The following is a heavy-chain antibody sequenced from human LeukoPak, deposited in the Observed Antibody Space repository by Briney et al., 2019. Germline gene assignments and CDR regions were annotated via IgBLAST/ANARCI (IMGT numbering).Heavy chain of an antibody. CDR3: AREGGYSYGDAPLHFDN. V-gene: IGHV4-39*07. Sequence: RASETLSLTCTVSGGSINSSNYYWGWIRQPPGKGLEWVGSIYYSGSTYYNPSLKSRVTISVDTSKNQFSLKLSSVTAADTAVYYCAREGGYSYGDAPLHFDNWGQGTLVTVSS. D-gene: IGHD5-18*01. CDR1: GGSINSSNYY. CDR2: IYYSGST. J-gene: IGHJ4*02.